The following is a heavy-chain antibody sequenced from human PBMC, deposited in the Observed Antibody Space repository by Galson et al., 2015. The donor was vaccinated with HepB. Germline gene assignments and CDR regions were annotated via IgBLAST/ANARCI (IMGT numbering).Heavy chain of an antibody. J-gene: IGHJ2*01. V-gene: IGHV1-69*01. CDR2: IIPIFGTA. CDR3: ARDRLTVTTEPWYFDL. CDR1: GGTFSSYA. D-gene: IGHD4-17*01. Sequence: GGTFSSYAISWVRQAPGQGLEWMGGIIPIFGTANYAQKFQGRVTITADESTSTAYMELSSLRSEDTAVYYCARDRLTVTTEPWYFDLWGRGTLVTVSS.